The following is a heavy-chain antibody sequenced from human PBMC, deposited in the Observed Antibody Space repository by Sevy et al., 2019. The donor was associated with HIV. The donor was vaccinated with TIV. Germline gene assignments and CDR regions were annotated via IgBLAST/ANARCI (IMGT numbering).Heavy chain of an antibody. V-gene: IGHV3-33*01. Sequence: GGSLRLSCAASRFSFSNYGMHWVRQAPGKGLEWVALIWSGGDNKYYADSVKGRFTISRDNSKNIFYLHMNSLRVEDTAVYYCAREAVVGTMGERAFDIWGQGTMVTVSS. CDR3: AREAVVGTMGERAFDI. D-gene: IGHD6-19*01. J-gene: IGHJ3*02. CDR2: IWSGGDNK. CDR1: RFSFSNYG.